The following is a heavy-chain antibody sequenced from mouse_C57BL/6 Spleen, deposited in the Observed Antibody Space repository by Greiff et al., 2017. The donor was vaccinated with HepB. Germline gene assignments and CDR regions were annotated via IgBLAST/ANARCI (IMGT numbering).Heavy chain of an antibody. V-gene: IGHV5-17*01. Sequence: EVKLMESGGGLVKPGGSLKLSCAASGFTFSDYGMHWVRQAPEKGLEWVAYISSGSSTIYYADTVKGRFTISRDNAKNTLFLQMTSLRSEDTAMYYCAVYYDYDGGYAMDYWGQGTSVTVSS. CDR3: AVYYDYDGGYAMDY. CDR1: GFTFSDYG. J-gene: IGHJ4*01. D-gene: IGHD2-4*01. CDR2: ISSGSSTI.